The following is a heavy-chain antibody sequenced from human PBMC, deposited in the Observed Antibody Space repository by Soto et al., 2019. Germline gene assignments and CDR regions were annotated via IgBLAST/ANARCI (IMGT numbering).Heavy chain of an antibody. J-gene: IGHJ4*03. CDR3: AKEVGQFQGLPRGCYFDY. D-gene: IGHD5-18*01. CDR2: ISRSGGVT. Sequence: GGSLRLSCSASGFTFNNYAMTWVRQAPGKGLEWVASISRSGGVTFLADSVKGQFRISRDNSNNTLFLQMNSLRAEDTAVYYCAKEVGQFQGLPRGCYFDYWGQGTLVTVSS. V-gene: IGHV3-23*01. CDR1: GFTFNNYA.